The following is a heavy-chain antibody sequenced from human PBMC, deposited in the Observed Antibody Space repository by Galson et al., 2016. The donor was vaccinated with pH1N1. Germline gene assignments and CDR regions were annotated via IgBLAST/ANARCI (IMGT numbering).Heavy chain of an antibody. CDR3: TRAVGSYSSF. J-gene: IGHJ4*02. Sequence: SLRLSCAASGFTFSTNWMSWVRQAPGKGLEWVASIKPDGTEKSYVDSVKGRFTISRDNAKNSLCLQMNSLRAEDTAVYYCTRAVGSYSSFWGQGTLVTVSS. CDR1: GFTFSTNW. D-gene: IGHD1-26*01. V-gene: IGHV3-7*03. CDR2: IKPDGTEK.